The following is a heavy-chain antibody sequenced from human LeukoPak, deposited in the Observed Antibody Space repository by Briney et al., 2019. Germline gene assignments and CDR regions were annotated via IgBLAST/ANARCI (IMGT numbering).Heavy chain of an antibody. Sequence: SVKVSCKASGGTFSSYAISWVRQAPGQGLEWMGGIIPIFGTANYAQKFQGRVTITTDESTSTAYMELSSLRSEDTAVYYCAKAGGWNYVTEYYYMDVWGKGTTVTVSS. CDR1: GGTFSSYA. J-gene: IGHJ6*03. CDR3: AKAGGWNYVTEYYYMDV. D-gene: IGHD1-7*01. CDR2: IIPIFGTA. V-gene: IGHV1-69*05.